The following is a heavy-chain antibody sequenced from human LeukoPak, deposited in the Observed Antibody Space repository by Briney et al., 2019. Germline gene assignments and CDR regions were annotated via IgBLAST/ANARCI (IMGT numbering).Heavy chain of an antibody. CDR2: IYHSGST. D-gene: IGHD4-17*01. Sequence: PSGTLSLTCAVSGGSISSSNWWSWVRQPPGKGLEWIGEIYHSGSTNYNPSLKSRVTISVDTSKNQFSLKLTSVTAADTAVYYCARGYGEDEYFDYWGQGTLVTVSS. CDR3: ARGYGEDEYFDY. J-gene: IGHJ4*02. V-gene: IGHV4-4*02. CDR1: GGSISSSNW.